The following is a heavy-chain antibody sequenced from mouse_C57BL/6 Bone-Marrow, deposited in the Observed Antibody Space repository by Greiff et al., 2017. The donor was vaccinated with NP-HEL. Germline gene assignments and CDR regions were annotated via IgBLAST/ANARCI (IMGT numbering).Heavy chain of an antibody. CDR2: INPSNGGT. Sequence: PLQQSGNELGKKGEGGKREGKETGYTFTSYWMHWVKQRPGQGLEWIGNINPSNGGTNYNEKFKSKATLTVDKSSSTAYMQLSSLTSEDSAVYYCARGGRYFDYWGQGTTLTVSS. V-gene: IGHV1-53*01. CDR1: GYTFTSYW. D-gene: IGHD3-3*01. J-gene: IGHJ2*01. CDR3: ARGGRYFDY.